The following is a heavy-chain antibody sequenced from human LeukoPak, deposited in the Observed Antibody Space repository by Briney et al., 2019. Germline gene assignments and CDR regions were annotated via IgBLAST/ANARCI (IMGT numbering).Heavy chain of an antibody. Sequence: PSETLSLTCAVYGGSFSDYYWSWIRQPPGKGLEWIGEINHSGNTNYNPSLKSRVTISVDTSKNQFSLRLSSMTTADTAVYYCAGSSYIGLDFWGQGALVTVSS. J-gene: IGHJ4*02. D-gene: IGHD3-22*01. CDR2: INHSGNT. CDR3: AGSSYIGLDF. CDR1: GGSFSDYY. V-gene: IGHV4-34*01.